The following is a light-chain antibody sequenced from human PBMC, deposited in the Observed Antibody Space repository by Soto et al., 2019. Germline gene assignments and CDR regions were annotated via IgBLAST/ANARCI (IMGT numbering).Light chain of an antibody. V-gene: IGLV1-40*01. Sequence: QSVLTKPPSVSGAPGQRVTISCTGSSSNIGAGYDVHWYQQLPGTAPKLLIYGDINRPSGVPDRFSGSKSGTSASLAITGLQAEDEADYYCQSYDSSLSGAVFGGGTQLTVL. J-gene: IGLJ7*01. CDR1: SSNIGAGYD. CDR3: QSYDSSLSGAV. CDR2: GDI.